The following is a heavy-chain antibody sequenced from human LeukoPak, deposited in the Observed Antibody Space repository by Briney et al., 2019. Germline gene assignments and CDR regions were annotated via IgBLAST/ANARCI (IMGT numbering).Heavy chain of an antibody. Sequence: GASVTVSFTASGGTFTIYAISWVRQAPGQGLEWMGGIIPIFGTANYAQKFQGRVTITTDESKSTAYMELSSLRSEDTAVYYCARARGQQLVDWGQGTLVTVSS. CDR2: IIPIFGTA. D-gene: IGHD6-13*01. CDR3: ARARGQQLVD. CDR1: GGTFTIYA. J-gene: IGHJ4*02. V-gene: IGHV1-69*05.